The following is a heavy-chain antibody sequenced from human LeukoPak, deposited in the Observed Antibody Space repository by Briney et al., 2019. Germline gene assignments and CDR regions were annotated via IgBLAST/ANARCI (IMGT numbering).Heavy chain of an antibody. D-gene: IGHD6-19*01. CDR3: ARDHGYSSGYEP. CDR1: GYTFTSYD. J-gene: IGHJ3*01. V-gene: IGHV1-8*03. CDR2: MNPNSGNT. Sequence: ASVKVSCKASGYTFTSYDINWVRQATGQGLEWMGWMNPNSGNTGYAQKFQGRVTITRNTSISTAYMELRSLRSDDTAVYYCARDHGYSSGYEPWGQGTMVTVSS.